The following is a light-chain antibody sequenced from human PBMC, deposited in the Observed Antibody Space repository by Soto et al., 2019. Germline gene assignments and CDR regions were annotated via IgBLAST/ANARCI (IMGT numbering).Light chain of an antibody. CDR3: QQDYNLPLT. J-gene: IGKJ4*01. CDR1: QSVSSSY. Sequence: PGERVTLSCRASQSVSSSYLTWYPQKPGQAPRLLIYGASTRATGIPARFSGSGSGTDFTLTISSLQPEDFAVYYCQQDYNLPLTFGGGTKVEIK. V-gene: IGKV3D-7*01. CDR2: GAS.